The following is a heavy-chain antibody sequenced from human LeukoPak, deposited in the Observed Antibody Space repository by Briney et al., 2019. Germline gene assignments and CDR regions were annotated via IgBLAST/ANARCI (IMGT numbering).Heavy chain of an antibody. CDR3: TRGGGFGELLPPDHYYGMDV. V-gene: IGHV3-49*03. Sequence: PGGSLRLSCTASGFTFGDYAMSWFRQAPGKGLEWVGFIRSKAYGGTTEYAASVKGRFTISRDDSKSIAYLQMNSLKTEDTAVYYCTRGGGFGELLPPDHYYGMDVWGQGTTVTVSS. D-gene: IGHD3-10*01. CDR1: GFTFGDYA. J-gene: IGHJ6*02. CDR2: IRSKAYGGTT.